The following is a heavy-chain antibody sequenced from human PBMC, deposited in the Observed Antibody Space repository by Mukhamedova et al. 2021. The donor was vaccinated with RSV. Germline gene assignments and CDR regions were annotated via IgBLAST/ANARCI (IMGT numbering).Heavy chain of an antibody. D-gene: IGHD3-9*01. CDR2: MNPNSGNT. Sequence: GWMNPNSGNTGYAQKFQGRVTMTRNTSISTAYMELSGLRSEDTAVYYCARGAYDILTGSLLFDYWGQGTLVTVSS. J-gene: IGHJ4*02. CDR3: ARGAYDILTGSLLFDY. V-gene: IGHV1-8*01.